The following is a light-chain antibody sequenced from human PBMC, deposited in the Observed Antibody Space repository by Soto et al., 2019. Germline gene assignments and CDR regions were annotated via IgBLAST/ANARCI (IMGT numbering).Light chain of an antibody. CDR2: GAS. J-gene: IGKJ1*01. Sequence: IVLTQSPATLSVSPGERATFSCRASQRVSSNLAWYQQIPGQAPRLLIYGASTRATGIPARFSGSGSGTEFTLTISSLQSEDFAVYYCQQYNNWPPWTFGQGTKVDIK. CDR1: QRVSSN. CDR3: QQYNNWPPWT. V-gene: IGKV3-15*01.